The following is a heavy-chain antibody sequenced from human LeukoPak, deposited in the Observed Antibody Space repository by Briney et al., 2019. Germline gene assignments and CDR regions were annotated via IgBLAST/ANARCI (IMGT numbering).Heavy chain of an antibody. CDR2: ISYDGSNK. CDR3: AKDLLYSDVWGSYRPNPLGY. Sequence: PGGSLRLSCAASGFTFSSYGMHWVRQAPGKGLEWVAVISYDGSNKYYADSVKGRFTISRDNSKNTLYLQMNSLRAEDAAVYYCAKDLLYSDVWGSYRPNPLGYWGQGTLVTVSS. D-gene: IGHD3-16*02. J-gene: IGHJ4*02. V-gene: IGHV3-30*18. CDR1: GFTFSSYG.